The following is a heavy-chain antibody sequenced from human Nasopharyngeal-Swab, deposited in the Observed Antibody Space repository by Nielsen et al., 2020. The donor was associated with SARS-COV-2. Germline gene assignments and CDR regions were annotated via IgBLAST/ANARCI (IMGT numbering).Heavy chain of an antibody. CDR3: ARNQTAQGHGYYYYYMDV. D-gene: IGHD1-14*01. V-gene: IGHV4-30-4*01. J-gene: IGHJ6*03. Sequence: WIRQPPGKGLEWIGYIYYSGSTYYNPSLKSRVTISVDTSKNQFSLKLSSVTAADTAVYYCARNQTAQGHGYYYYYMDVWGKGTTVTVSS. CDR2: IYYSGST.